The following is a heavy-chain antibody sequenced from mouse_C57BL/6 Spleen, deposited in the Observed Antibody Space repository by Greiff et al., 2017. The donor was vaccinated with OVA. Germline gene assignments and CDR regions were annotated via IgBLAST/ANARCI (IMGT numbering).Heavy chain of an antibody. CDR1: GYAFSSYW. Sequence: QVQLQQSGAELVKPGASVKISCKASGYAFSSYWMNWVKQRPGKGLEWIGQIYPGDGDTNYNGKFKGKATLTADKSSSTAYMQLSSLTSEDSAVYFCARITTVVAPMDYWGQGTSVTVSS. J-gene: IGHJ4*01. CDR2: IYPGDGDT. CDR3: ARITTVVAPMDY. V-gene: IGHV1-80*01. D-gene: IGHD1-1*01.